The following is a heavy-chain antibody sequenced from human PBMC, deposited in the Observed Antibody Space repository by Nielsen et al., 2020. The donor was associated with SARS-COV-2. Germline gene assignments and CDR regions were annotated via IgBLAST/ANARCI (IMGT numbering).Heavy chain of an antibody. Sequence: GVLKISCAASGFTFSSYSMNWVRQAPGKGLEWVSSISSSSSYIYYADSVKGRFTISRDNAKNSLYLQMNSLRAEDTAVYYCAKEGPYGELDYWGQGTLVTVSS. D-gene: IGHD4-17*01. CDR2: ISSSSSYI. J-gene: IGHJ4*02. CDR1: GFTFSSYS. V-gene: IGHV3-21*01. CDR3: AKEGPYGELDY.